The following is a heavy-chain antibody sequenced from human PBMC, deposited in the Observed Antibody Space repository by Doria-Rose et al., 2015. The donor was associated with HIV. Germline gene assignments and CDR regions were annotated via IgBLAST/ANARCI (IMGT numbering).Heavy chain of an antibody. J-gene: IGHJ5*02. V-gene: IGHV3-20*04. CDR3: AREVRSTIDARGNWFDP. CDR1: GFTFDDYG. CDR2: INWNGGST. Sequence: VQLGQSGGGVVRPGGSLRLSCAASGFTFDDYGMTWVRQAPGKGLEWVDDINWNGGSTGYADSVKGRFTISRDNAKNSLYLQMNNLRAEDTALYYCAREVRSTIDARGNWFDPWGQGTLVTVSA.